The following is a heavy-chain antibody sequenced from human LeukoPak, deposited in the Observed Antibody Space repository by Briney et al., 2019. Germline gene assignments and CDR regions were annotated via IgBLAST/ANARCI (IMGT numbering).Heavy chain of an antibody. J-gene: IGHJ6*03. Sequence: SVKVSCKASGGTFRTYSVTWVRQAPGQGLEWMGGIIPIFGTPNYAQKFQGRVKVTTGDATGTAYMELSSLMSEDTAIYYCARVDRYHFYLDVWGKGTPVTVSS. CDR2: IIPIFGTP. V-gene: IGHV1-69*05. CDR1: GGTFRTYS. CDR3: ARVDRYHFYLDV.